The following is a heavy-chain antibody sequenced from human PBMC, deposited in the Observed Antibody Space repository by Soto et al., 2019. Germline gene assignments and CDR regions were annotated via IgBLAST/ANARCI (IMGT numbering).Heavy chain of an antibody. Sequence: QVQLQESGPGLVKPSQTLSLTCTVSGGSISSGGYYWSWIRQHPGKGLEWIGYIYYSGITYYNPSLKSRVTISVDTSKNQFSLKLSSVTAADTAVYYCARTGGVVPAAMDHWFDPWGQGTLVTVSS. CDR2: IYYSGIT. V-gene: IGHV4-31*03. CDR1: GGSISSGGYY. D-gene: IGHD2-2*01. J-gene: IGHJ5*02. CDR3: ARTGGVVPAAMDHWFDP.